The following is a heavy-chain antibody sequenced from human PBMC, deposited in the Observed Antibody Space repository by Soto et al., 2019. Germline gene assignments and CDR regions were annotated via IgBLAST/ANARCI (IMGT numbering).Heavy chain of an antibody. J-gene: IGHJ4*02. CDR3: VCFECGRTAVVTAMEANGY. V-gene: IGHV3-74*01. D-gene: IGHD2-21*02. CDR1: GFTFSSYW. CDR2: VKSDESTT. Sequence: VQLVASGGGLVQPGGSLRLSCAASGFTFSSYWMHWVRQGPGKGLVWVSRVKSDESTTSYADSVKGRCTISRDNAKNTLSLQMRSLRVEDTALYYCVCFECGRTAVVTAMEANGYWGQGTLVTVSS.